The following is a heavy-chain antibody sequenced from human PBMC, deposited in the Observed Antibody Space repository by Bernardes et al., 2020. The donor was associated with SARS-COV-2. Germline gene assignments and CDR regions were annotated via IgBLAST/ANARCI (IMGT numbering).Heavy chain of an antibody. CDR1: GFTFDDYA. Sequence: GGSLRLSCAASGFTFDDYAMHWVRQAPGKGLQWVSGINLNSGSIVYADSVKGRFTISRDNAKNSLYLQMNSLRAEDTALYYCVKDILGGYDTGGMDVWGQGTTVTVSS. J-gene: IGHJ6*02. CDR2: INLNSGSI. V-gene: IGHV3-9*01. D-gene: IGHD5-12*01. CDR3: VKDILGGYDTGGMDV.